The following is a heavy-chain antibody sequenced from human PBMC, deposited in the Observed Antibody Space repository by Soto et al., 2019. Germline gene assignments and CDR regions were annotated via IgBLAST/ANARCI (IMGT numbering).Heavy chain of an antibody. CDR2: INWNGGST. CDR1: GFTFEDHG. CDR3: ARVPLLADYFDS. J-gene: IGHJ4*02. Sequence: EVRLVESGGGVGRPGGSLRLSCAASGFTFEDHGLSWVRQAPGKGLEWVAGINWNGGSTVYAASVKGRFTISRDNAKNSLVLGVNSLTVEATALYCCARVPLLADYFDSWGQGTLVTVSS. V-gene: IGHV3-20*04.